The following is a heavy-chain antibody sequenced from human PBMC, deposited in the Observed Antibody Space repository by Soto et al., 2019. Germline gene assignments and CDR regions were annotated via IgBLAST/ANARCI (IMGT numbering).Heavy chain of an antibody. CDR2: LYWDDDK. D-gene: IGHD5-18*01. V-gene: IGHV2-5*02. CDR3: AHRPRGYSYYFDY. CDR1: GFSLSTRGVG. J-gene: IGHJ4*02. Sequence: QITLKESGPTLVKPTQTLTLTCTFSGFSLSTRGVGVGWIRQPPGKALEWLALLYWDDDKGYSPSLKSRLTIPKDPSKNQVVLTVTNMDPVDTATYYCAHRPRGYSYYFDYWGQGTLVTVSS.